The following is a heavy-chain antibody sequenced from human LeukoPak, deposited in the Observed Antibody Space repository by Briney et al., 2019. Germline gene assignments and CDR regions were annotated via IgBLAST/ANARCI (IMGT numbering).Heavy chain of an antibody. J-gene: IGHJ6*03. D-gene: IGHD3-10*01. CDR1: GFTFSSYS. Sequence: GGSLRLSCAASGFTFSSYSMNWVRQAPGKGLEWVSSISSSSSYIYYADSVKGRFTISRDNAKNSLYLQMNSLRAEDTAVYYCARATMVRGYYYYYMDVWGKGTTVTVSS. CDR3: ARATMVRGYYYYYMDV. V-gene: IGHV3-21*01. CDR2: ISSSSSYI.